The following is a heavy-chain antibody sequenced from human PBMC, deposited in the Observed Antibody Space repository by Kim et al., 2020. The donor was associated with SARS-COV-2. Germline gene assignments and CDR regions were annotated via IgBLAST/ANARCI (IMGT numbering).Heavy chain of an antibody. CDR2: ISYDGSNK. V-gene: IGHV3-30*18. J-gene: IGHJ4*02. Sequence: GGSLRLSCAASGFTFSSYGMHWVRQAPGKGLEWVAVISYDGSNKYYADSVKGRCTISRDNSKNTLYLQMNSLRAEDPAVYYCAKDRSRYFDWLLVDWGQGALGTVS. CDR1: GFTFSSYG. D-gene: IGHD3-9*01. CDR3: AKDRSRYFDWLLVD.